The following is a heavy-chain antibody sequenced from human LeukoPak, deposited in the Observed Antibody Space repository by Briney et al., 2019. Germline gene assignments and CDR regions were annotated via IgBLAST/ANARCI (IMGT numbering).Heavy chain of an antibody. D-gene: IGHD2-21*01. CDR3: ARGRPYFDY. J-gene: IGHJ4*02. V-gene: IGHV3-53*01. CDR1: GFTVSSNY. Sequence: GGSLRLSCAASGFTVSSNYMSWVRQAPRKGVEWVSVIYSGGNTYYADSVKGRFTISRDSSKNTPYLQMNSLRAEDTAVYYCARGRPYFDYWGQGTLVTVSS. CDR2: IYSGGNT.